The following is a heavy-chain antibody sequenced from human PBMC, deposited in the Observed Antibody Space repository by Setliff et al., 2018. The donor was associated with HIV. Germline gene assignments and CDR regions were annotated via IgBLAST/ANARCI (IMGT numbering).Heavy chain of an antibody. V-gene: IGHV4-38-2*01. J-gene: IGHJ4*02. D-gene: IGHD3-22*01. Sequence: PSETLSLTCAVSGYSITGGYFWGWIRQPPGKGLEWIGSIYQSGSTYYNPSLKSRVTIFIDTSKNQFSLKLTSVTAADTAMYFCARLGHYDSSGYYSALYFDSWGQGTLVTVSS. CDR2: IYQSGST. CDR3: ARLGHYDSSGYYSALYFDS. CDR1: GYSITGGYF.